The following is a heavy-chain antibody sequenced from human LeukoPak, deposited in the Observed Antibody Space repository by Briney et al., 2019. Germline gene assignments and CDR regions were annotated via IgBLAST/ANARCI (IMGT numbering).Heavy chain of an antibody. Sequence: SVKVSCKASGGTFTSYAISWVRQAPGQGLEWMGGTIPIFGTANYAQKFQGRVTITADESTSTAYMELSSLRSEDTAVYYCARCRGSGSYNYFDYWGQGTLVTVSS. V-gene: IGHV1-69*13. D-gene: IGHD3-10*01. CDR2: TIPIFGTA. CDR3: ARCRGSGSYNYFDY. CDR1: GGTFTSYA. J-gene: IGHJ4*02.